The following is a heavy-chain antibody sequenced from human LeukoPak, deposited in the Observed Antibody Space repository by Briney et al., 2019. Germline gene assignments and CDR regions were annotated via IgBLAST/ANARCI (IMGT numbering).Heavy chain of an antibody. V-gene: IGHV3-11*01. CDR1: GYTFSDYY. CDR3: ARVAYYYDSSGYYSFPHFDY. J-gene: IGHJ4*02. Sequence: GGSLRLSCAASGYTFSDYYMSWIRQAPGKGLEWVSYISSSGSTIYYADSVKGRFTISRDNAKNSLYLQMNSLRAEDTAVYYCARVAYYYDSSGYYSFPHFDYWGQGTLVTVSS. D-gene: IGHD3-22*01. CDR2: ISSSGSTI.